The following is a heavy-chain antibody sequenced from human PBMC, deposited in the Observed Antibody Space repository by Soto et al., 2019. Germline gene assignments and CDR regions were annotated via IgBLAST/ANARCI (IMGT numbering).Heavy chain of an antibody. CDR1: CYTFANYG. D-gene: IGHD5-12*01. Sequence: APVKVSCKASCYTFANYGLSWVRQAPGRPLKWLAWISAHTGDTKYAEGFQGRVSLTTDTSMTTAFMNLRSLRSDDTAIYYCSRDPAATPSKVTTDSRRDGPPVTVSP. CDR3: SRDPAATPSKVTTDS. CDR2: ISAHTGDT. J-gene: IGHJ5*01. V-gene: IGHV1-18*01.